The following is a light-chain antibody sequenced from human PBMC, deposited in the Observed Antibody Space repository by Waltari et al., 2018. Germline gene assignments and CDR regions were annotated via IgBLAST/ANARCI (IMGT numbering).Light chain of an antibody. CDR1: QTLFRSSDTRNH. CDR2: WTS. Sequence: DIVMTQSPDSLAVSLGERATINCKSSQTLFRSSDTRNHLAWYQQRPGQPPKLLIYWTSTRESGVPDRFSGGVSVTDFTLTISNLQAEDVAVYYCQQYFDIPTFGGGTKVEIK. CDR3: QQYFDIPT. V-gene: IGKV4-1*01. J-gene: IGKJ4*01.